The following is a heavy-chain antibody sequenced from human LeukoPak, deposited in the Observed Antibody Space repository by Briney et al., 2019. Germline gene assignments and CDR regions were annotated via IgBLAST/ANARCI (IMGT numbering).Heavy chain of an antibody. CDR1: GFTFGSYA. D-gene: IGHD6-13*01. V-gene: IGHV3-64*01. CDR3: ARDGGGAAAAQGNWFDP. J-gene: IGHJ5*02. CDR2: ISSNGGST. Sequence: GGFLRLSCAASGFTFGSYAMHWVRQAPGKGLEYVSAISSNGGSTYYANSVKGRFTISRDNSKNTLYLQMGSLRAEDMAVYYCARDGGGAAAAQGNWFDPWGQGTLVTVSS.